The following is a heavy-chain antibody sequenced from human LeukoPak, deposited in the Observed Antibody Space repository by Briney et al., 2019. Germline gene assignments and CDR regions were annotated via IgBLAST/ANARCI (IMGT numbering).Heavy chain of an antibody. CDR2: ISAYNGNI. J-gene: IGHJ4*02. CDR1: GYTFTSYG. CDR3: ARDQGYCGGDCYSRY. D-gene: IGHD2-21*02. Sequence: ASVKVSCKASGYTFTSYGISWVRQAPGQGLEWMGWISAYNGNINYVQKLQGRVTMTTDTSTSTAYMELRSLRSDDTAVYYCARDQGYCGGDCYSRYWGQGTLVTVSS. V-gene: IGHV1-18*01.